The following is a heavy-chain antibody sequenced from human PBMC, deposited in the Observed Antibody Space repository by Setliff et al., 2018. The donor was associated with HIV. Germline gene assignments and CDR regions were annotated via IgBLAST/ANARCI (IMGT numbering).Heavy chain of an antibody. V-gene: IGHV4-59*08. CDR3: ARLHYYDRSGLTVGAFDI. CDR2: IYYSGST. CDR1: GGYITTYY. D-gene: IGHD3-22*01. Sequence: SETLSPTCTVSGGYITTYYWSWIRQPPGKGLEWIGYIYYSGSTNYNPSLKSRVTISVDTSKNQFSLKLSSVTAADTAVYYCARLHYYDRSGLTVGAFDIWGQGTMVTVSS. J-gene: IGHJ3*02.